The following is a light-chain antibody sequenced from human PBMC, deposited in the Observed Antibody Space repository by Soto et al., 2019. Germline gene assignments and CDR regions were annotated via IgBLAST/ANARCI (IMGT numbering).Light chain of an antibody. CDR1: QGISTY. V-gene: IGKV1-9*01. Sequence: DIQLTQSPSFLSASVGDRVTITCRASQGISTYLAWYQQKPGKAPILLISLTSTLQSGVPSRFSGSGSGTEFTLTISSLQPEDFATYYCQQHNAYPLTFGGGTKVEVK. CDR2: LTS. J-gene: IGKJ4*01. CDR3: QQHNAYPLT.